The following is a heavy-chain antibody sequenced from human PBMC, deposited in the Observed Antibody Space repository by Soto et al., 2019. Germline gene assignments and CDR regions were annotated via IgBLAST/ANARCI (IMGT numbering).Heavy chain of an antibody. V-gene: IGHV4-4*02. CDR3: ARARRDGYNPPNTFDY. D-gene: IGHD5-12*01. J-gene: IGHJ4*02. CDR2: IYHSGGT. CDR1: GGPMDHW. Sequence: SETLSLTCSVSGGPMDHWWSWVRQPPGMGLEWIGEIYHSGGTNYNPSLESRVTISVDTSKNQFSLKLSSVTAADTAVYYCARARRDGYNPPNTFDYWGQGTLVT.